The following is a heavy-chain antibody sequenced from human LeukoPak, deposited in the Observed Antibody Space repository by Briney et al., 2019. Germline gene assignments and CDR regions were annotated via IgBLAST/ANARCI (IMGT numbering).Heavy chain of an antibody. Sequence: GGSLRLSCAASGFTFNIYWMPWLRHAPGKGLVWVSRIHSDGSSTSYADFVKGRFTISRDNAKNTLYLHMNSLRAEDTAVYYCEREGGSTWKRFDPWGQGTLVTVSS. CDR1: GFTFNIYW. CDR3: EREGGSTWKRFDP. V-gene: IGHV3-74*01. D-gene: IGHD6-13*01. CDR2: IHSDGSST. J-gene: IGHJ5*02.